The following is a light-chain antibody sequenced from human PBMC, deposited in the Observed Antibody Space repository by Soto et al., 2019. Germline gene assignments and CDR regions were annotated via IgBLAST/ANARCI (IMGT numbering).Light chain of an antibody. Sequence: DIQMTQSPSSVSASVADRVTITCRASHDLSSWVAWYQRKAGKAPDLLIYAASRLQRGVPSRFSGGGSGPHYPLTTYSLQPEDFATYQCQQAYSFPLTFSQGTRL. CDR3: QQAYSFPLT. CDR2: AAS. J-gene: IGKJ5*01. CDR1: HDLSSW. V-gene: IGKV1-12*01.